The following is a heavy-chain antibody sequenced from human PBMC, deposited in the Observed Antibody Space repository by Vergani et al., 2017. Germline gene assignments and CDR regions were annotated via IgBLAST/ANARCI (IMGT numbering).Heavy chain of an antibody. V-gene: IGHV4-61*02. D-gene: IGHD2-15*01. CDR1: GESIRSGSHY. CDR2: IHTGGST. Sequence: QVQLQESGPGLVKPSQTLSLTCTVSGESIRSGSHYWSWIRQPAGKGPEWIGHIHTGGSTDLNPSFKSRVSISVDTSKSHFSLKLNSVTVADTAVYYCARSRPYCTSGSCPAIWGQGTLVTVSS. J-gene: IGHJ4*02. CDR3: ARSRPYCTSGSCPAI.